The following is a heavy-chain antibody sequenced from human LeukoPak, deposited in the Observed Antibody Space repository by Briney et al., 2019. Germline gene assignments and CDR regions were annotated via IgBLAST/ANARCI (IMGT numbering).Heavy chain of an antibody. CDR2: IYSGGST. Sequence: GSLRLSCAASGFTVSSKYMSWVRQAPGKGLEWISVIYSGGSTYYADSVKGRFTISRDNSKNTLYLQMNSLRAEDTAVYYCARGCSSTSCYGFDYWGQGTLVTVSS. J-gene: IGHJ4*02. V-gene: IGHV3-53*01. CDR1: GFTVSSKY. D-gene: IGHD2-2*01. CDR3: ARGCSSTSCYGFDY.